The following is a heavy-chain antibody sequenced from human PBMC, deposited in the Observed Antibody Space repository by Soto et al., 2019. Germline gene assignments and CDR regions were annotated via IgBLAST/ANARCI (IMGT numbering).Heavy chain of an antibody. Sequence: ETLSRTCTVSGGSISSYYWSWIRQPPGKGLEWIGYIYYSGSTNYNPSLKSRVTISVDTSKNQFSLKLSSVTAADTAVYYCARVQYSSSWYVYYFDYWGQGTLVTVSS. CDR1: GGSISSYY. D-gene: IGHD6-13*01. CDR3: ARVQYSSSWYVYYFDY. J-gene: IGHJ4*02. CDR2: IYYSGST. V-gene: IGHV4-59*01.